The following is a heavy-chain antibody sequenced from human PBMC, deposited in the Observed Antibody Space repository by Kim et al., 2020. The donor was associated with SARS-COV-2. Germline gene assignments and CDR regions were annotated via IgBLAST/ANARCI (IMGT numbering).Heavy chain of an antibody. D-gene: IGHD3-22*01. CDR3: AINTYYYDSSGYKYPFS. CDR2: FDPEDGET. V-gene: IGHV1-24*01. Sequence: ASVKVSCKVSGYTLTELSMHWVRQAPGKGLEWMGGFDPEDGETIYAQKFQGRVTMTEDTSTDTAYMELSSLRSEDTAVYYCAINTYYYDSSGYKYPFSWGQGTLVTVSS. CDR1: GYTLTELS. J-gene: IGHJ5*02.